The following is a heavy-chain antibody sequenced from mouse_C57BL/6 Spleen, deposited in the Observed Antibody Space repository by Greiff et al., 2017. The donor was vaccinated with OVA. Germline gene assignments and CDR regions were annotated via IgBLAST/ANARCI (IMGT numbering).Heavy chain of an antibody. CDR3: TPFYCGSSGFAY. J-gene: IGHJ3*01. Sequence: QVQLQQPGAELVRPGASVTLSCKASGYTFTDYEMHWVKQTPVHGLEWIGAIDPETGGTAYNQKFKGKAILTADKSSSTAYMELRSLTSEDSAVYDCTPFYCGSSGFAYWGQGTLVTVSA. D-gene: IGHD1-1*01. V-gene: IGHV1-15*01. CDR2: IDPETGGT. CDR1: GYTFTDYE.